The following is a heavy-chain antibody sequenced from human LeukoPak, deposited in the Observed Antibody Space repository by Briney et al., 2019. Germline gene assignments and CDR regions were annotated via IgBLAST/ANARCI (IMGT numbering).Heavy chain of an antibody. CDR2: INPNSGGT. D-gene: IGHD2-15*01. J-gene: IGHJ5*02. CDR1: GYTFTGYY. CDR3: ARLGYCSGGSCPTSYYNWFDP. Sequence: ASVKVSCKASGYTFTGYYMHWVRQAPGQGLEWMGWINPNSGGTNYAQKFQGRVTMTRDTSTTTAYMELRSLRYDDTAMYFCARLGYCSGGSCPTSYYNWFDPWGQGTLVTVSS. V-gene: IGHV1-2*02.